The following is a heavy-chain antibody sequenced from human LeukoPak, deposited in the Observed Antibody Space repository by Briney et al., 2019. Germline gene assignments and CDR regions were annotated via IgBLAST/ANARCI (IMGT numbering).Heavy chain of an antibody. CDR2: IYTSGST. CDR1: GGSISSGSYY. J-gene: IGHJ4*02. D-gene: IGHD3-10*01. Sequence: SETLSLTCTVSGGSISSGSYYWSWIRQPAGKGLEWIGRIYTSGSTNYNPSLKSRVTISVDTSKNQFSQKLSSVTAADTAVYYCARVQGLWFGEPHFDYWGQGTLVTVSS. V-gene: IGHV4-61*02. CDR3: ARVQGLWFGEPHFDY.